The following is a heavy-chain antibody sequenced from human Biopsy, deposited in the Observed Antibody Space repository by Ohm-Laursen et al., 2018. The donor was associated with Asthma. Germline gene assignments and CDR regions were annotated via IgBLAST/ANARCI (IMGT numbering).Heavy chain of an antibody. V-gene: IGHV3-7*01. Sequence: SLRLSCTASGTHFGSYNMHWARQVPGRGLEWVANIKHDGSENNHVDSLKGRFTISRDNAKNSLYLQMNSLRAEDTAVYYCARTFHFWSPYHAEHYQLWGQGTLVTVSS. CDR1: GTHFGSYN. J-gene: IGHJ1*01. D-gene: IGHD3-3*02. CDR2: IKHDGSEN. CDR3: ARTFHFWSPYHAEHYQL.